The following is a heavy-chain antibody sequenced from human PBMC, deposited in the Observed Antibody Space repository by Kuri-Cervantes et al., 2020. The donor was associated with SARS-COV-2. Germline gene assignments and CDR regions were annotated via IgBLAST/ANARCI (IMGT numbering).Heavy chain of an antibody. V-gene: IGHV4-59*12. CDR1: GGSISSYY. CDR2: IYYSGST. D-gene: IGHD5-18*01. Sequence: SETLSLTCTVSGGSISSYYWSWIRQPPGKGLEWIGYIYYSGSTNYNPSLKSRVTISVDTSKNQFSLKLSSVTAADTAVYYCARISGFSYGYSDYWGQGILVTVYS. J-gene: IGHJ4*02. CDR3: ARISGFSYGYSDY.